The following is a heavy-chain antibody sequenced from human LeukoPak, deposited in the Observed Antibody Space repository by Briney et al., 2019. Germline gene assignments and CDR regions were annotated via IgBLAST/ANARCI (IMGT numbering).Heavy chain of an antibody. V-gene: IGHV4-39*01. CDR1: SGSISSSSYY. CDR3: ARPASSSPSHKPGDY. D-gene: IGHD3-10*01. J-gene: IGHJ4*02. Sequence: SETLSLTCTVSSGSISSSSYYWTWLRQPPGKGLEWIGSIYYSGSTYYNPSLKSRVTISVDTSKNQFSLKLSSVTAADTAVYYCARPASSSPSHKPGDYWGQGTLVTVSS. CDR2: IYYSGST.